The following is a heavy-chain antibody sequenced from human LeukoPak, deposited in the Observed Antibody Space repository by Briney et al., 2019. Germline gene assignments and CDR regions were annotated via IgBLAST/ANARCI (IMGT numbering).Heavy chain of an antibody. CDR2: IRYDGSNK. Sequence: PGGSLRLSCAVSGFTFSSYGMHWVRQAPGKGLEWVAFIRYDGSNKYYADSVKGRFTISRDNSKNTLYLQMNSLRAEDTAVYYCAKDRVSMVRGVYYYYYYMDVWGKGTTVTVSS. J-gene: IGHJ6*03. V-gene: IGHV3-30*02. D-gene: IGHD3-10*01. CDR3: AKDRVSMVRGVYYYYYYMDV. CDR1: GFTFSSYG.